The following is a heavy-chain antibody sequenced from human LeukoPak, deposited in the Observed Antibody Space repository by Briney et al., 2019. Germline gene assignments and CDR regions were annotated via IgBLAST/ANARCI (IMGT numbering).Heavy chain of an antibody. CDR2: IRRSGENT. Sequence: GGSLRLSCAASGFTFSSYDMSWVRQAPGRGLEWVSSIRRSGENTYYGDAVKGRFTISRDNSKNTVYLQMNNMRVDDTAVYYCAKDSIAVAGTGAFDIWGQGTMVTVSS. D-gene: IGHD6-19*01. CDR3: AKDSIAVAGTGAFDI. CDR1: GFTFSSYD. J-gene: IGHJ3*02. V-gene: IGHV3-23*01.